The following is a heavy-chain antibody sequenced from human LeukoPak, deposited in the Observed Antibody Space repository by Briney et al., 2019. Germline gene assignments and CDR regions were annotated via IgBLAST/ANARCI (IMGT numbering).Heavy chain of an antibody. V-gene: IGHV4-61*02. CDR3: AREIRPGNYYYYMDV. Sequence: SETLSLTCTVSGGSISSGSYYWSWIRQPAGKGLEWIGRIYTSGSTNYNPPLKSRVTISIDTSKNQFSLKLSSVTAADTAVYYCAREIRPGNYYYYMDVWGKGTTVTISS. J-gene: IGHJ6*03. D-gene: IGHD1-14*01. CDR1: GGSISSGSYY. CDR2: IYTSGST.